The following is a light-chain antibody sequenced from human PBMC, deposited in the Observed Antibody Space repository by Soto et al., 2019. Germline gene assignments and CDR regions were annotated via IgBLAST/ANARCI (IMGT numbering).Light chain of an antibody. CDR3: AAWDGSLSGQV. CDR1: SSNIGSNT. J-gene: IGLJ2*01. CDR2: SNN. Sequence: SVLTQPPSASGTPGQRVTISCSGSSSNIGSNTVNWYQQFPGTAPKLLIYSNNQRPSGVPDRFSGSKSGTSASLAISGLQSEDEAGYYCAAWDGSLSGQVFGGGTKLTVL. V-gene: IGLV1-44*01.